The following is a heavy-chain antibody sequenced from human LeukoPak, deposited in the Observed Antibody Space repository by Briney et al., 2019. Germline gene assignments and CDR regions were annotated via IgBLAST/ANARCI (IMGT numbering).Heavy chain of an antibody. CDR1: GFTFSSYG. D-gene: IGHD7-27*01. Sequence: GGSLRLSCAASGFTFSSYGMHWVRQAPGKGLEWVAFIRYDGSNKYYADSVKGRFTISRDNAKNSLYLQMNSLRAEDTAVYYCAGNWGDYYYYGMDVWGQGTTVTVSS. V-gene: IGHV3-30*02. J-gene: IGHJ6*02. CDR2: IRYDGSNK. CDR3: AGNWGDYYYYGMDV.